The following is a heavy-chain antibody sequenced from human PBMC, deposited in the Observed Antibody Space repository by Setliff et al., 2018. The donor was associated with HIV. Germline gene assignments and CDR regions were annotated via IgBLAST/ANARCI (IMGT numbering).Heavy chain of an antibody. CDR1: GYTFTGHY. CDR3: ARGNTAMVYPYYYGMDV. CDR2: IIPMFGTP. Sequence: SVKVSCKASGYTFTGHYLHWVRQAPGQGLEWMGGIIPMFGTPNYAQKFQGRVTITADESTGTAYMELSSLRSEDAAVYYCARGNTAMVYPYYYGMDVWGQGTTVTVSS. D-gene: IGHD5-18*01. V-gene: IGHV1-69*13. J-gene: IGHJ6*02.